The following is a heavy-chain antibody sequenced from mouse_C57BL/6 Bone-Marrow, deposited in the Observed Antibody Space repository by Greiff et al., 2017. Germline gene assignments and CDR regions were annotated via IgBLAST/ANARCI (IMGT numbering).Heavy chain of an antibody. Sequence: VMLVESGPGLVAPSQSLSITCTVSGFSLTSYGVDWVRQPPGKGLEWLGVIWGGGSTNYNSALMSRLSISKDNSKSQVFLKMNSLQTDDTAMYYCAKRGTTVVASYWYFDVWGTGTTVTVSS. J-gene: IGHJ1*03. D-gene: IGHD1-1*01. CDR1: GFSLTSYG. CDR2: IWGGGST. CDR3: AKRGTTVVASYWYFDV. V-gene: IGHV2-9*01.